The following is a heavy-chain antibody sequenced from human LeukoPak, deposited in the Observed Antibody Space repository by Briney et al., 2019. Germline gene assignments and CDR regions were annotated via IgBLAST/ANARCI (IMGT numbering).Heavy chain of an antibody. CDR3: ARGRKSAAGMGYDY. CDR1: GGSFSGYY. V-gene: IGHV4-34*01. Sequence: PSETLSLTCAVYGGSFSGYYWSWIRQPPGKGLEWIGEINHSGSTNYNPSLKSRVTISVDTSKNQFSLKLSSVTAADTAVYHCARGRKSAAGMGYDYWGLGTLVTVSS. J-gene: IGHJ4*02. CDR2: INHSGST. D-gene: IGHD6-13*01.